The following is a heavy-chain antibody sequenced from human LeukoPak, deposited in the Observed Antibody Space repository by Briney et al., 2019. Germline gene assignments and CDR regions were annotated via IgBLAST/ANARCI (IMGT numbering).Heavy chain of an antibody. CDR1: GGSISSSSYY. D-gene: IGHD3-22*01. Sequence: SETLSLTCTVSGGSISSSSYYWSWIRQPPGKGLEWIGYIYYSGSTNYNPSLKSRVTISVDTSKNQFSLKLSSVTAADTAVYYCARDRGYYDSSGYYGRLLYMDVWGKGTTVTISS. V-gene: IGHV4-61*01. CDR3: ARDRGYYDSSGYYGRLLYMDV. J-gene: IGHJ6*03. CDR2: IYYSGST.